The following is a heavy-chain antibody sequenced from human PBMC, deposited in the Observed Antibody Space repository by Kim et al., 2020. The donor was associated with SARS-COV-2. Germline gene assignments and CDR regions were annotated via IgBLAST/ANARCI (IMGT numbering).Heavy chain of an antibody. CDR3: ARGGSYLGHYYYGMDV. D-gene: IGHD1-26*01. Sequence: ASVKVSCKASGYTFTSYYMHWVRQAPGQGLEWMGIINPSGGSTSYAQKFQGRVTMTRDTSTSTVYMELSSLRSEDTAVYYCARGGSYLGHYYYGMDVWGQGTTVTVSS. CDR1: GYTFTSYY. J-gene: IGHJ6*02. V-gene: IGHV1-46*01. CDR2: INPSGGST.